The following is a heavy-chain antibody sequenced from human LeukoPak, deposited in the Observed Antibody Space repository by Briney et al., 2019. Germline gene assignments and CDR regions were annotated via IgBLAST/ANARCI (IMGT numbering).Heavy chain of an antibody. CDR3: ARQGDYGDLFDY. J-gene: IGHJ4*02. CDR1: GGSISSSSYY. D-gene: IGHD4-17*01. CDR2: IYYSGST. V-gene: IGHV4-39*01. Sequence: SETLSLTCTVSGGSISSSSYYWGWIRQPPGKGLEWIGSIYYSGSTYYNPSLKSRVTISVDTSKNQFSLKLSSVTAADTAVYYCARQGDYGDLFDYWGQGTLVTVSS.